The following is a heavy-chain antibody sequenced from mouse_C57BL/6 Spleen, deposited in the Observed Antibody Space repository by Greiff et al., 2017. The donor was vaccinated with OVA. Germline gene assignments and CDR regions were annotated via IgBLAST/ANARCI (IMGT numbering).Heavy chain of an antibody. D-gene: IGHD1-1*01. Sequence: EVQRVESGGGLVKPGGSLKLSCAASGFTFSDYGMHWVRQAPEKGLEWVAYISSGSSTIYYADTVKGRFTISRDNAKNTLFLQMTSLRSEDTAMYYCARRELRSYWYFDVWGTGTTVTVSS. CDR1: GFTFSDYG. J-gene: IGHJ1*03. CDR2: ISSGSSTI. V-gene: IGHV5-17*01. CDR3: ARRELRSYWYFDV.